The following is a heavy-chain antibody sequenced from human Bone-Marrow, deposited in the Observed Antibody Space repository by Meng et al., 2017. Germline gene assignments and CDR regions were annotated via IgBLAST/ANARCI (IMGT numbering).Heavy chain of an antibody. D-gene: IGHD3-22*01. J-gene: IGHJ3*02. V-gene: IGHV3-20*04. Sequence: GESLKISCAASGFTFDDYGMSWVRQAPGKGLEWVSGINWNGGSTGYADSVKGRFTISRDNAKNSLYLQMNSLGAEDTALYYCARGTYYYDSSGYYIGDAFDIWGQGTMVTVSS. CDR3: ARGTYYYDSSGYYIGDAFDI. CDR2: INWNGGST. CDR1: GFTFDDYG.